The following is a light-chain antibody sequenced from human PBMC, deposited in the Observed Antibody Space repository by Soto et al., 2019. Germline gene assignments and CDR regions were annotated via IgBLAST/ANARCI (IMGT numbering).Light chain of an antibody. CDR3: QQLNSYPQT. CDR2: SAS. V-gene: IGKV1-9*01. CDR1: RGISSY. J-gene: IGKJ5*01. Sequence: PFTQSPSSLSASVGARVTIPCPASRGISSYLAWYQQKPGKAPKLLVYSASTLQSGVPSRFSGSGSGPDFTLTISSLQPEDSATYFCQQLNSYPQTVGQGTRLEIK.